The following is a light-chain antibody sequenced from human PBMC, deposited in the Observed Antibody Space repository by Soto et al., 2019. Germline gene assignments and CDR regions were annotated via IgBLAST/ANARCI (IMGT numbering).Light chain of an antibody. CDR2: DVS. CDR3: CSYTSSSTPVV. V-gene: IGLV2-14*03. Sequence: QPVLTQPASVSGSPGQSITISCTGTSSDVGGYNYVSWYQQHPGNAPKLMIYDVSNRPSGVANRFSGSKSGNTASLAISGLQAEDEADYYCCSYTSSSTPVVFGGGTKLTVL. J-gene: IGLJ2*01. CDR1: SSDVGGYNY.